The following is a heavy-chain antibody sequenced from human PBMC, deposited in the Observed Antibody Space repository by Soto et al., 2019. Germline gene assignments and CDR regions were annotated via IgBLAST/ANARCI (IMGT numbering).Heavy chain of an antibody. CDR2: TNHSRST. J-gene: IGHJ4*02. D-gene: IGHD6-13*01. CDR3: ARVLEIAAAGMGLEY. CDR1: GGSFSGYY. V-gene: IGHV4-34*01. Sequence: SETLSLTCAVYGGSFSGYYWSCIRQPPGKGLEWIGETNHSRSTNYNPSLNSRVTISVDTSKNQFSLKLSSVTAADTAVYYCARVLEIAAAGMGLEYWGQGTMVTVSS.